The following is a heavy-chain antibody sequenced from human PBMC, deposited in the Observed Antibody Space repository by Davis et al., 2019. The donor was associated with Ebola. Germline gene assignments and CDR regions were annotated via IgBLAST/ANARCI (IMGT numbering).Heavy chain of an antibody. CDR1: GFTFSSYG. CDR3: ARVRGTNVDY. V-gene: IGHV3-23*01. Sequence: GESLKISCAASGFTFSSYGMNWVRQAPGKGLEWVSHIGARGGSTNYADSVKGRFTISRDNSKNTVSLQMNSLRAEDTAVYYCARVRGTNVDYWGQGTLVTVSS. D-gene: IGHD2-8*01. J-gene: IGHJ4*02. CDR2: IGARGGST.